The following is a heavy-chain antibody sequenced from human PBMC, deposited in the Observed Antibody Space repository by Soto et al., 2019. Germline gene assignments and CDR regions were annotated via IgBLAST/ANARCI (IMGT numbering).Heavy chain of an antibody. J-gene: IGHJ6*02. CDR2: ISYDGSNK. CDR3: AKDLSKAGMDV. Sequence: PGGSLRLSCAASGFTFSSYGMHWVRQAPGKGLEWVAVISYDGSNKYYADSVKGRFTISRDNSKNTLYLRMNSLRAEDTAVYYCAKDLSKAGMDVWGQGTTVTVSS. CDR1: GFTFSSYG. V-gene: IGHV3-30*18.